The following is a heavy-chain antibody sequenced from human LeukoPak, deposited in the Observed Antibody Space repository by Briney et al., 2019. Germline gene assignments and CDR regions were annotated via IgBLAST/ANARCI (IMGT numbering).Heavy chain of an antibody. Sequence: SSETLSLTCTVSGGSISSSSYYWGWIRQPPGKGLEWIGSIYYSGSTYYNPSLKSRVTISVDTSKNQFSLKLSSVTAADTAVYYCAREGYSSSWSSLGDYWGQGTLVTVSS. V-gene: IGHV4-39*07. CDR2: IYYSGST. CDR3: AREGYSSSWSSLGDY. CDR1: GGSISSSSYY. D-gene: IGHD6-13*01. J-gene: IGHJ4*02.